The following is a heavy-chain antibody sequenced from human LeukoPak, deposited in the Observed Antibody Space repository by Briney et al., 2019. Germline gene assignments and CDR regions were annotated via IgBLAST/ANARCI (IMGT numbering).Heavy chain of an antibody. CDR1: GFSLSTSGVG. CDR3: ALPPNYYDSSGYYWRY. V-gene: IGHV2-5*02. Sequence: SGPTLVNPTHTLARTCTFSGFSLSTSGVGVGWIRQPPGQALEWLALIYWDDDKRYSPSLKSRLTITKSTSKNQVVLTMTNMDPVDTATYYCALPPNYYDSSGYYWRYWGQGTLVTVSS. D-gene: IGHD3-22*01. J-gene: IGHJ4*02. CDR2: IYWDDDK.